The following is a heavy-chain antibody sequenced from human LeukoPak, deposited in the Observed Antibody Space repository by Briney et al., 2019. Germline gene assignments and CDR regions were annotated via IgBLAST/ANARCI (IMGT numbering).Heavy chain of an antibody. V-gene: IGHV3-13*01. CDR3: ARGRECSGGSCYDAFDI. D-gene: IGHD2-15*01. CDR1: GFTFSSYD. CDR2: IGTAGDT. J-gene: IGHJ3*02. Sequence: GGSLRLSCAASGFTFSSYDMHWVRQATGKGLEWASAIGTAGDTYYPGSVKGRFTISRENAKNSLYLQMNSLRAGDTAVYYCARGRECSGGSCYDAFDIWGQGTMVTVSS.